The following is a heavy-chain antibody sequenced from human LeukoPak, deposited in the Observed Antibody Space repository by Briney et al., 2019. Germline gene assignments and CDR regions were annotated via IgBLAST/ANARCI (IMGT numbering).Heavy chain of an antibody. V-gene: IGHV3-13*04. CDR1: GFTFSSYD. Sequence: GGPLRLSCAASGFTFSSYDMHWVRQGTGKGLEWVSAIGTAGDTYYPGSVKGRFTTSRENAKNSLYLQMNSLRVGDTAVYYCARGRGWGTFDIWGQGTMVTVSS. J-gene: IGHJ3*02. CDR2: IGTAGDT. D-gene: IGHD3-10*01. CDR3: ARGRGWGTFDI.